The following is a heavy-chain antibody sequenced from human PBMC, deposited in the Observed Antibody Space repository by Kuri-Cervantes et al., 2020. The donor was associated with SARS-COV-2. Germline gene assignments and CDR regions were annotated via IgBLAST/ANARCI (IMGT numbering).Heavy chain of an antibody. J-gene: IGHJ3*02. CDR1: GFTFSSYS. V-gene: IGHV3-64*02. CDR2: ISSNGGST. D-gene: IGHD2-2*02. Sequence: GESLKISCAASGFTFSSYSMNWVRQAPGKGLEYVSAISSNGGSTYYADSVKGRFTISRDDAKNSLYLQMNSLRAEDTAVYYCARDFCGSTSCYTSYPGEAFDIWGQGTMVTVSS. CDR3: ARDFCGSTSCYTSYPGEAFDI.